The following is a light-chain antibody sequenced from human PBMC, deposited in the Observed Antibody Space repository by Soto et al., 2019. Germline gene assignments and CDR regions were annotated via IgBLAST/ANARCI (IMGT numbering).Light chain of an antibody. J-gene: IGLJ2*01. CDR3: AAWDASLNGVI. V-gene: IGLV1-44*01. CDR1: SSNIGTYT. Sequence: QSVLTQPPSASGTPGQRVTISCSGSSSNIGTYTVNWYQQVPGTAPKLLIYSNNQRPSGVPDRFSGSKSGTSASLAISGLHSEDEADYYCAAWDASLNGVIFGGGTKLTVL. CDR2: SNN.